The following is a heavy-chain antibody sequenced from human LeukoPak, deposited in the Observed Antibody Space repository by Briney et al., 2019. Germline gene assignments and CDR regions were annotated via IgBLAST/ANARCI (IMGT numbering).Heavy chain of an antibody. Sequence: GGSLRLSCAASGFTFSNYWMHWVRQAPGKGLVWVSRINSDESSRTYAESVQGRFTISRDNAKNTLYQQMNSLRAEDTAVYYCAREDFRFGVRAFDIWGQGTMVTVSS. J-gene: IGHJ3*02. CDR1: GFTFSNYW. V-gene: IGHV3-74*01. D-gene: IGHD3-10*01. CDR3: AREDFRFGVRAFDI. CDR2: INSDESSR.